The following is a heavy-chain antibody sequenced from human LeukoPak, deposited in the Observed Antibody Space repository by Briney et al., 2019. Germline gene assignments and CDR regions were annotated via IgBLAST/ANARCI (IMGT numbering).Heavy chain of an antibody. CDR1: GFTFSSYA. J-gene: IGHJ4*02. Sequence: QSGGSPRLSCAASGFTFSSYAMSWVRQAPGKGLEWVSAISGSGGSTYYADSVKGRFTISRDNSKDTLYLQMNSLRAEDTAVYYCAKVGSSWITIYYFDYWGQGTLVTVSS. CDR3: AKVGSSWITIYYFDY. D-gene: IGHD6-13*01. V-gene: IGHV3-23*01. CDR2: ISGSGGST.